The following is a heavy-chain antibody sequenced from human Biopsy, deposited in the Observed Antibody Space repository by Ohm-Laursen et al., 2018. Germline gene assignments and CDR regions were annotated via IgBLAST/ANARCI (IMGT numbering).Heavy chain of an antibody. CDR2: INHRGFT. J-gene: IGHJ3*02. CDR1: GGSLSGYY. Sequence: GTLSLTCAVYGGSLSGYYWNWIRQSPGKGLECIGEINHRGFTSNNPSLKSRVTISVDTSKNQFSLKLGSVTAADTAVYYCAKNLAVSSYALDIWGQGTMVTVSS. CDR3: AKNLAVSSYALDI. V-gene: IGHV4-34*01. D-gene: IGHD2/OR15-2a*01.